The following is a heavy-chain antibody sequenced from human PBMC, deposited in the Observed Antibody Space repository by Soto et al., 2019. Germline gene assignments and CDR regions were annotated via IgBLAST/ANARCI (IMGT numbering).Heavy chain of an antibody. V-gene: IGHV1-24*01. D-gene: IGHD2-21*01. CDR1: GYTLTELS. Sequence: QVQLVQSGAEVKKPGASVKVSCKVSGYTLTELSMHWVRQAPGKGLEWMGGFDPEDGETIYAQKFQGRVTMTEDTSTDTAYMELSSLRSEDTAVYYCATVFPVHMVVTHRAWGTSFDPWGQGTLVTVSS. CDR3: ATVFPVHMVVTHRAWGTSFDP. J-gene: IGHJ5*02. CDR2: FDPEDGET.